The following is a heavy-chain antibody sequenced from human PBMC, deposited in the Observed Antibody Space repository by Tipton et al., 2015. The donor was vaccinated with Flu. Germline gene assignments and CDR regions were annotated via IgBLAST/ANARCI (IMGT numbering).Heavy chain of an antibody. J-gene: IGHJ1*01. Sequence: GLVKPSQTVSLTCTVSGGSISSYYWSWIRQPPGKVLEWIGEINHSGSTSYNSSLKSRVTVSVDTSKNQFSPRLSSVTAADTAVYYCPRHERSPTHDWGQG. V-gene: IGHV4-34*01. D-gene: IGHD1-26*01. CDR1: GGSISSYY. CDR3: PRHERSPTHD. CDR2: INHSGST.